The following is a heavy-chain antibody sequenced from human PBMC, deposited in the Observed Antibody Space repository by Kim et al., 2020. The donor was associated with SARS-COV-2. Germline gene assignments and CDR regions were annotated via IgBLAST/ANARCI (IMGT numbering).Heavy chain of an antibody. D-gene: IGHD3-3*01. CDR1: GFTFSSYA. CDR3: VKGFKPGVLRFLEWPPGSVYYFVY. J-gene: IGHJ4*02. CDR2: ISSNGGST. V-gene: IGHV3-64D*06. Sequence: GGSLRLSCSASGFTFSSYAMHWVRQAPGKGLEYVSAISSNGGSTYYADSVKGRFTISRDNSKNTLYLQMSSLRAEDTAVYYCVKGFKPGVLRFLEWPPGSVYYFVYWDQGTLVTVSS.